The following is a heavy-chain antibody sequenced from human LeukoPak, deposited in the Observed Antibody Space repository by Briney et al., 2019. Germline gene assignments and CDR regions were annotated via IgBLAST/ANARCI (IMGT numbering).Heavy chain of an antibody. J-gene: IGHJ4*02. CDR3: ARDVGGSLDY. V-gene: IGHV3-7*01. D-gene: IGHD1-26*01. Sequence: GGSLRLSCAASGFTFSTYWMAWVRQAPGKGLERVANIKGDESARHQADSVKGRFTISRDNAKKSVYLQKSSLRGEDTAVYYCARDVGGSLDYWGQGTLVTVSS. CDR1: GFTFSTYW. CDR2: IKGDESAR.